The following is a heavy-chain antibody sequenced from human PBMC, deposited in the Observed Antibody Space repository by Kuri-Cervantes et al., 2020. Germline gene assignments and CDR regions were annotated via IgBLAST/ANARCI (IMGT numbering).Heavy chain of an antibody. J-gene: IGHJ6*03. CDR1: DGSFSVYY. Sequence: SETLSLTCAVYDGSFSVYYWNWIRQSPGKGLEWIGEINHSGITNYNPSLKSRVTISVDTSKNQFSLKLSSVTAADTAVYYCAREFSRTVTLGYYYYMDVWGKGTTVTVSS. CDR3: AREFSRTVTLGYYYYMDV. V-gene: IGHV4-34*01. CDR2: INHSGIT. D-gene: IGHD4-17*01.